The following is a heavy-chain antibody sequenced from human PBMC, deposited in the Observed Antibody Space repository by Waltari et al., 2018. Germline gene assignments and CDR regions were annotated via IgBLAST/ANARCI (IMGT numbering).Heavy chain of an antibody. D-gene: IGHD3-16*01. V-gene: IGHV3-48*01. CDR3: ASGQDGTSFVLSF. J-gene: IGHJ6*02. CDR2: ISSTSGSM. CDR1: GLTFSIYS. Sequence: EVQLVESGGDLIQPGGSLRLSCAVSGLTFSIYSMNWVRQVPGKGRWWVSYISSTSGSMYYADSVKGRFTISRDNTRKSVYLQMNSLRVEDSAVYYCASGQDGTSFVLSFWGQGTKVTVSS.